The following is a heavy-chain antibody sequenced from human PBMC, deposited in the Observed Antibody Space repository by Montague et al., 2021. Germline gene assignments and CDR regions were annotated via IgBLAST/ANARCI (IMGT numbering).Heavy chain of an antibody. V-gene: IGHV3-9*01. Sequence: SLRLSCAASGFRFDDYTMHWVRQVLGKGLEWVSGISWNSNTIDYVDSVKGRFTISRDHAKNSLYLEMNSLRAEDTALYFCAKEMGIALVRGLDYWGQGTQVTVSS. CDR3: AKEMGIALVRGLDY. J-gene: IGHJ4*02. CDR1: GFRFDDYT. D-gene: IGHD3-10*01. CDR2: ISWNSNTI.